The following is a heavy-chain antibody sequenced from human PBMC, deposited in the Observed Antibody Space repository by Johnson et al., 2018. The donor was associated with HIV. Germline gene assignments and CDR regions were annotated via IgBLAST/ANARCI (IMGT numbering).Heavy chain of an antibody. Sequence: QVQLVESGGGVVQPGTSLRLSCAASGFTFRNYAMHWVRQAPGTGLEWVAVISYDGSNKSYADSVKGRFNISRDNSKNTLSLQMNSPRVDDTAIYYCARVRAGRENAFDIWGQGTMVTVSS. CDR2: ISYDGSNK. D-gene: IGHD1-26*01. V-gene: IGHV3-30*04. J-gene: IGHJ3*02. CDR1: GFTFRNYA. CDR3: ARVRAGRENAFDI.